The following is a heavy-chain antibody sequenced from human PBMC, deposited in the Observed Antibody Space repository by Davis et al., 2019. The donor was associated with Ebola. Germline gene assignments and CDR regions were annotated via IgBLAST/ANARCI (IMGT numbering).Heavy chain of an antibody. V-gene: IGHV3-7*03. D-gene: IGHD6-19*01. CDR1: GFTFSSYW. J-gene: IGHJ4*02. CDR2: IKQDGSEK. Sequence: GESLKISCAASGFTFSSYWMSWVRQAPGKGLEWVANIKQDGSEKYYADSVKGRFTISRDNSKNTLSLQMNSLRAEDTAVYYCARAVAATWSPFDNWGQGTLVTVSS. CDR3: ARAVAATWSPFDN.